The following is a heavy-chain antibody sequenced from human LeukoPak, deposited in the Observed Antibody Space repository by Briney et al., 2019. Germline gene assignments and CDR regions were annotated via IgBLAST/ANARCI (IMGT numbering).Heavy chain of an antibody. Sequence: PGGSLRLSCAASGFTFSSYAMSWVRQAPGKGLEWVSAISGSGGSTYYADSVKGRFTISRDNSKNTLYLQMNSLRAEDTAVYYCWKQWLDPYYYYYGMDVWGQGTTVTVSS. CDR2: ISGSGGST. D-gene: IGHD6-19*01. V-gene: IGHV3-23*01. J-gene: IGHJ6*02. CDR1: GFTFSSYA. CDR3: WKQWLDPYYYYYGMDV.